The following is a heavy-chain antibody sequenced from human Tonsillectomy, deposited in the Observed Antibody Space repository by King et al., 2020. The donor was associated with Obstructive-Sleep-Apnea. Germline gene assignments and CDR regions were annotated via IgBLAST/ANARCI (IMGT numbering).Heavy chain of an antibody. CDR3: ARDGVYGSGPYGYYDGMDV. CDR2: IYSGGST. D-gene: IGHD3-10*01. CDR1: GFTVSSNY. Sequence: EVQLVESGGGLVQPGGSLRLSCAASGFTVSSNYMSWVRQAPGKGLEWVSVIYSGGSTYYADSVKGRFTISRHNSKNPLYLQMNSLRAEDTAVYYCARDGVYGSGPYGYYDGMDVWGQGTTVTVSS. J-gene: IGHJ6*02. V-gene: IGHV3-53*04.